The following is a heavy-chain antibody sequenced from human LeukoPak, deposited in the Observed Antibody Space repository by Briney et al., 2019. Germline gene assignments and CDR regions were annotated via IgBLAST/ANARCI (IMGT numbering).Heavy chain of an antibody. V-gene: IGHV4-59*01. CDR2: VYYSGNT. D-gene: IGHD7-27*01. CDR3: ARNYWGSNYFDS. CDR1: GDSISKYY. J-gene: IGHJ4*02. Sequence: SETLPLTCTVSGDSISKYYWSWIRQPPRKGLEWIGYVYYSGNTDYNPSLKSRVTISIDTSKNQFSLKLNSVTAADSAIYYCARNYWGSNYFDSWGQGTLVTVSS.